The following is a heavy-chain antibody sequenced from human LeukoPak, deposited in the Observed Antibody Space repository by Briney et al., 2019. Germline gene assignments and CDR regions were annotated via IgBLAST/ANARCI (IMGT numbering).Heavy chain of an antibody. CDR1: GGTFSSYA. CDR2: IIPIFGTA. Sequence: SVKVSCKASGGTFSSYAISWVRQAPGQGLEWMGGIIPIFGTANYAQKFQGRVTITADESTSTAYTELSSLRSEDTAVYYCARGRRVTIFGVVTPFDYWGQGTLVTVSS. J-gene: IGHJ4*02. D-gene: IGHD3-3*01. V-gene: IGHV1-69*01. CDR3: ARGRRVTIFGVVTPFDY.